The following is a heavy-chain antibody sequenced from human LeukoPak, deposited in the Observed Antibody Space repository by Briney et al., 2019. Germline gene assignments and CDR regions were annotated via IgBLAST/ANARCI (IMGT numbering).Heavy chain of an antibody. CDR1: GFTVSSNY. D-gene: IGHD6-19*01. Sequence: GGSLRLSCAASGFTVSSNYMSWVRQAPGKGLEWVSVIYSGGSTYYADSVKGRFTISRDNSKNTLYLQMNSLRAEDTAVYHCARGYQWLAGYLQHWGQGTLVTVSS. J-gene: IGHJ1*01. V-gene: IGHV3-66*01. CDR2: IYSGGST. CDR3: ARGYQWLAGYLQH.